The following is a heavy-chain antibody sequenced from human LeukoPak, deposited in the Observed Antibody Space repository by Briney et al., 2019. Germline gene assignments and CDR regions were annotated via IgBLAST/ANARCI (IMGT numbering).Heavy chain of an antibody. V-gene: IGHV4-59*12. J-gene: IGHJ4*02. CDR3: ARGSGYARSIDY. D-gene: IGHD5-12*01. Sequence: SETLSLTCTVSGGFISSYYWSWIRPPPGKGLEWIGYIYYSGSTNYNPSLKSRVTISVDKSKNQFSLKLSSVTAADTAVYYCARGSGYARSIDYWGQGTLVTVSS. CDR1: GGFISSYY. CDR2: IYYSGST.